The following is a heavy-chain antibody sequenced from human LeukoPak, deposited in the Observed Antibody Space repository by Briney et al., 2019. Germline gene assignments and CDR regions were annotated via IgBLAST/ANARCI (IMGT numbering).Heavy chain of an antibody. D-gene: IGHD6-19*01. J-gene: IGHJ5*02. V-gene: IGHV4-59*08. CDR3: ARGSSDWPYNWFDP. CDR1: GGSISSSY. Sequence: SETLSLTCTVSGGSISSSYWNWIRQPPGRGLEWIGYISYSGSTNYNPSLKSRVTISVDTSKNQFSLKLSSVTAADTAVYYCARGSSDWPYNWFDPWGQGILVTVSS. CDR2: ISYSGST.